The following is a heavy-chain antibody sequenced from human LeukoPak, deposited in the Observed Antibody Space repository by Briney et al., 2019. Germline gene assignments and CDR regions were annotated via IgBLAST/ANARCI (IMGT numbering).Heavy chain of an antibody. CDR3: VKDTGRGDF. D-gene: IGHD1-14*01. J-gene: IGHJ4*02. CDR1: GFIFRDYG. V-gene: IGHV3-30*02. CDR2: LRNDESEV. Sequence: GGSLRLSCAASGFIFRDYGMHWVRQAPGMGLEWVAFLRNDESEVFYADSVKGRFTISRDNSKNTLYLQTSSLRHEDTAVYYCVKDTGRGDFWGQGTQVTVSS.